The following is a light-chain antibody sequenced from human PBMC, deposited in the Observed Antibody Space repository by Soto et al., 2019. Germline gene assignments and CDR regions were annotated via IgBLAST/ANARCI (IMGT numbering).Light chain of an antibody. CDR3: RQYGRSLGFA. CDR2: GAS. Sequence: EIVMTQSPATLSVSPGERATLSCRASQSVSSNLAWYQQKPGQAPRLLIYGASTRATGIPDRFSGSGSGTDFTLTISRLEPEDFAVYYCRQYGRSLGFAVGGGTKVDIK. CDR1: QSVSSN. J-gene: IGKJ4*01. V-gene: IGKV3D-15*01.